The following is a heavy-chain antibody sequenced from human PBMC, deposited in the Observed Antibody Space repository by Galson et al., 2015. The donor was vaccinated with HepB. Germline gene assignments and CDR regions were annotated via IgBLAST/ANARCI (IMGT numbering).Heavy chain of an antibody. CDR1: GFTFSSYT. CDR2: IKGGGDT. V-gene: IGHV3-23*01. CDR3: AKTDSIYIRRPFDL. J-gene: IGHJ3*01. Sequence: SLRLSCAASGFTFSSYTMGWVRQAPGKGLEWVSGIKGGGDTYYADSVKGWFSISRDNSKNTLYLQMNSLRAEDTAVYHCAKTDSIYIRRPFDLWGQGTMVTVSS. D-gene: IGHD3-22*01.